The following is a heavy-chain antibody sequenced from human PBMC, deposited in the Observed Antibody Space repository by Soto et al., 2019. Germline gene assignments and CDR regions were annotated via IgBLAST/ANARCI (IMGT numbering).Heavy chain of an antibody. CDR2: ISYDGSNK. D-gene: IGHD5-12*01. CDR1: GFTFSSYG. V-gene: IGHV3-30*18. J-gene: IGHJ6*02. CDR3: AKRKNGYNDYYYGMDV. Sequence: GGSLRLSCAASGFTFSSYGMHWVRQAPGKGLEWVAVISYDGSNKYYADSVKGRFTISRDNSKNTLYLQMNSLRAEDTAVYYCAKRKNGYNDYYYGMDVWGQGTTVTVSS.